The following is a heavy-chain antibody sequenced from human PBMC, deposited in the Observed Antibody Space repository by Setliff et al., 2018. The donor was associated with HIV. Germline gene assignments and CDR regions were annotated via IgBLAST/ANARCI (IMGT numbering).Heavy chain of an antibody. V-gene: IGHV4-30-4*01. Sequence: PSETLSLTCAVSGASFVGDNHWSWIRQTPERGLEWIAYFMYTDIHYVNYLNYRNPSLASRLSISVDKSKNQFSLKLTSVTAADTAMYYCAAFLVSPVTTQDYWGQGTPVTVSS. D-gene: IGHD4-17*01. J-gene: IGHJ4*02. CDR2: FMYTDIHYVNYLN. CDR1: GASFVGDNH. CDR3: AAFLVSPVTTQDY.